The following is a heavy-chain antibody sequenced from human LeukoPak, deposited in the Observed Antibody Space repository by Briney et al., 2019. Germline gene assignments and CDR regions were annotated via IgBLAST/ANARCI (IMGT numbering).Heavy chain of an antibody. CDR3: ARYSRGAFDI. Sequence: PSETLSLTCTVSGASISSGSYYWSWIRQPAGKGLEWFGRIYTSGSTNYNPSLKSRVTISVDTSKNQFSLKLSSVTAADTAVYYCARYSRGAFDIWGQGTMVTVSS. V-gene: IGHV4-61*02. D-gene: IGHD3-10*01. J-gene: IGHJ3*02. CDR2: IYTSGST. CDR1: GASISSGSYY.